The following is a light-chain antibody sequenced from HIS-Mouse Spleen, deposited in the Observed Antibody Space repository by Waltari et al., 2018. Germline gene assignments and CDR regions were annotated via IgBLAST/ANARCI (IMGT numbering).Light chain of an antibody. CDR2: SNN. Sequence: QSVLTQPHSASGTPGQRVTISCSGRSSNIGSNTVNWYQQLPGKAPKLLIYSNNQRPSGVPDRFSGSKSGTSASLAISGLQSEDEADYYCAAWDDSLNGWVFGGGTKLTVL. CDR3: AAWDDSLNGWV. V-gene: IGLV1-44*01. J-gene: IGLJ3*02. CDR1: SSNIGSNT.